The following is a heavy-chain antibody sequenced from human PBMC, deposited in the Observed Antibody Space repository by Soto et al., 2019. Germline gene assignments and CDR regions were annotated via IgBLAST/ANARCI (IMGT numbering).Heavy chain of an antibody. CDR1: GGSISSGGYY. D-gene: IGHD2-15*01. V-gene: IGHV4-31*03. CDR3: ARDHIVYCSGGSCFYV. Sequence: KSSETLSLTCTVSGGSISSGGYYWSWIRQHPGKGLEWIGYIYYSGSTYYNPSLKSRVTISVDTSKNQFSLKLSSVTAADTAVYYCARDHIVYCSGGSCFYVWGQGTLVTVSS. J-gene: IGHJ4*02. CDR2: IYYSGST.